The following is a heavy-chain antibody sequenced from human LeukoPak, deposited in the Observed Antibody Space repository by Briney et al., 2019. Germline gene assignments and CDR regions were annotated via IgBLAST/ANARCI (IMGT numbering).Heavy chain of an antibody. J-gene: IGHJ6*02. CDR2: INHSGST. Sequence: SESLSLTCAVYGGSFSGYYWSWIRQPPGKGLEWIGEINHSGSTNYNPSLKSRVTISVDTSKNQFSLKLSSVTAADTAVYYCARDEVDYGERDSYYYGVDVWGQGTTVTVSS. CDR3: ARDEVDYGERDSYYYGVDV. V-gene: IGHV4-34*01. D-gene: IGHD4-17*01. CDR1: GGSFSGYY.